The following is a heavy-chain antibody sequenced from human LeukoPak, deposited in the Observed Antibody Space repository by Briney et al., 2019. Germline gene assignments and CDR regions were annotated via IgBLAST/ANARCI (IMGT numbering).Heavy chain of an antibody. CDR2: IRGSGGST. D-gene: IGHD6-19*01. CDR1: GFTFSSYA. V-gene: IGHV3-23*01. CDR3: AKDRYSSGWRTYFDY. Sequence: GGSLRLSCAASGFTFSSYAMSWVRQAPGKGLEWVSAIRGSGGSTYYADSVKGRFTISRDNSKNTLYLQMNSLRAEDTAVYYCAKDRYSSGWRTYFDYWGQGTLVTVSS. J-gene: IGHJ4*02.